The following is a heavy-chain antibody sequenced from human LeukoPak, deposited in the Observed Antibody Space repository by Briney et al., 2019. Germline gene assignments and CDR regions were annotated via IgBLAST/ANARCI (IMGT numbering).Heavy chain of an antibody. D-gene: IGHD2-2*01. CDR2: IYTSGST. CDR3: ARDSLLPSAMGYYYMDV. V-gene: IGHV4-4*08. CDR1: GGSFSSYY. J-gene: IGHJ6*03. Sequence: TSETLSLTCTVSGGSFSSYYWSWIRQPPGKGLEWIGRIYTSGSTNHNPSLKSRVTISVDTSKNQFSLKLSSVTAADTALYYCARDSLLPSAMGYYYMDVWGKGTTVTVSS.